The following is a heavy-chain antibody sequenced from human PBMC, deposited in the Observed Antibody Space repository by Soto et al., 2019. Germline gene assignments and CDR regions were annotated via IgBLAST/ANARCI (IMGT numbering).Heavy chain of an antibody. J-gene: IGHJ5*02. D-gene: IGHD3-3*01. Sequence: SQTLSLTFAISGDSVSCNSAAWNWIRQSPSRGLEWLGRTYYRSKWYNDYAVSVKSRITINPDTSKNQFSLQLNSVTPEDTAVYYCARVLRYDFWSGSNWFDPWGQGTLVTVSS. CDR3: ARVLRYDFWSGSNWFDP. CDR1: GDSVSCNSAA. CDR2: TYYRSKWYN. V-gene: IGHV6-1*01.